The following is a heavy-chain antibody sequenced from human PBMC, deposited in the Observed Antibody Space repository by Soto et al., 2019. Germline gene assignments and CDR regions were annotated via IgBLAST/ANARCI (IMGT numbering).Heavy chain of an antibody. CDR3: ARGFGSSWYLRDY. D-gene: IGHD6-13*01. J-gene: IGHJ4*02. CDR1: GYSFTSYD. Sequence: ASVKVSCEASGYSFTSYDINWVRQATGQGLEWMGWMNPNSGNTGYAQKFQGRVTMTRNTSISTAYMELSSLRSEDTAVYYCARGFGSSWYLRDYWGQGTLVTVSS. V-gene: IGHV1-8*01. CDR2: MNPNSGNT.